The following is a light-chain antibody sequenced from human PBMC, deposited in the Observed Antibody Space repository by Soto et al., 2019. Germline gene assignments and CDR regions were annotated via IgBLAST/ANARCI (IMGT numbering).Light chain of an antibody. CDR1: QSVNSNY. V-gene: IGKV3-20*01. Sequence: EIVLTQSPGTLSLSPGERATLSCRASQSVNSNYLAWYQRKPGQAPRLLIYGASNRATDIPYRFSASGSGTDFTLNITRLEAEDFAVYYCQQYDSTPPTFGQGTKVEVK. CDR2: GAS. CDR3: QQYDSTPPT. J-gene: IGKJ1*01.